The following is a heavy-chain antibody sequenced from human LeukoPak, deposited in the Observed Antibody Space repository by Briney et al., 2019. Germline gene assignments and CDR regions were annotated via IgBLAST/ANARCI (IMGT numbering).Heavy chain of an antibody. V-gene: IGHV3-23*01. Sequence: QPGGSLRLSCAASGFTFSSYEMNWVRQAPGKGLEWVSGISGSGGSTYYADYVKGRFTISRDNSKNTLYMQMNSLRAEDTAVYYCAKDRNPGYSYGIDYWGQGTLVTVPS. D-gene: IGHD5-18*01. CDR3: AKDRNPGYSYGIDY. CDR1: GFTFSSYE. J-gene: IGHJ4*02. CDR2: ISGSGGST.